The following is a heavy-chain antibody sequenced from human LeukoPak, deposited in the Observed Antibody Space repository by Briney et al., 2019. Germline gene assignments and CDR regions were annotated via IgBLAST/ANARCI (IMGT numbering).Heavy chain of an antibody. CDR2: TDPGVSDT. CDR1: GSPFTSYW. D-gene: IGHD6-13*01. J-gene: IGHJ4*02. V-gene: IGHV5-51*01. CDR3: ATPARYSSSFDY. Sequence: GGSLNISWKGSGSPFTSYWIGWVRQLPGKGLEWMGITDPGVSDTSYSPSFQGESTISADKSISTAYLQWSSLKASDTAMYYCATPARYSSSFDYWGQGTLVTVSS.